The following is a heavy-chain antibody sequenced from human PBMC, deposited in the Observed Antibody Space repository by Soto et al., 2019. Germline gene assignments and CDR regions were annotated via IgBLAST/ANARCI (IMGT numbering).Heavy chain of an antibody. CDR1: GGSFTGYY. D-gene: IGHD2-2*01. CDR2: INHSGST. Sequence: SETLSLTCAVYGGSFTGYYWSWIRRPPGKGLEWIGEINHSGSTNYNPSLKSRVTISVDTSKNQFSLKLSSVTAADTGVYYCARAPCGSSSSCEEGALVDDWGEGTLVTVSS. V-gene: IGHV4-34*01. CDR3: ARAPCGSSSSCEEGALVDD. J-gene: IGHJ4*02.